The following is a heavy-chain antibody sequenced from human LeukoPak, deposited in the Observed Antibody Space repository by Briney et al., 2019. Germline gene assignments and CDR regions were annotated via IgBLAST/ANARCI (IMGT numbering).Heavy chain of an antibody. J-gene: IGHJ5*02. CDR3: ARATTVTTRWFDP. V-gene: IGHV4-38-2*02. CDR1: GYSISSDYY. Sequence: SETLSLTCTVSGYSISSDYYWGWSRPPPGKGPEWIGIIYHDGNNYYNPSLHSRVTISVDPSNTQSSLKLTSMTAADTAVYYCARATTVTTRWFDPWRQGTLVTVSS. D-gene: IGHD4-11*01. CDR2: IYHDGNN.